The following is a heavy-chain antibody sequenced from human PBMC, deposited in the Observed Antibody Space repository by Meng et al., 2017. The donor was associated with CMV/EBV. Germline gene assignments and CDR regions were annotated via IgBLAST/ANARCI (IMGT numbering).Heavy chain of an antibody. CDR2: INPSGGST. CDR1: GYTFTSYY. Sequence: QVQMVEYVAEVTKTGVSLKGAFKASGYTFTSYYMHWVRQAPGQGLEWMGIINPSGGSTSYAQKFQGRVTMTRDTSTSTVYMELSSLRSEDTAVYYCARDRGMVRGALVDYWGQGTLVTVSS. V-gene: IGHV1-46*01. D-gene: IGHD3-10*01. J-gene: IGHJ4*02. CDR3: ARDRGMVRGALVDY.